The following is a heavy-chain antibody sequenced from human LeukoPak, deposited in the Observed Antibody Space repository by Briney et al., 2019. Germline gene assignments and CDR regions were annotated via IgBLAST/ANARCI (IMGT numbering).Heavy chain of an antibody. CDR3: AIEDLH. CDR2: INHSGST. CDR1: GFTFSSYE. V-gene: IGHV4-34*01. Sequence: PGGSLRLSCAASGFTFSSYEMNWVRQAPGKGLEWIGEINHSGSTNYNPSLKSRVTISVDTSKNQFSLKLSSVTAADTAVYYCAIEDLHWGQGTLVTVSS. J-gene: IGHJ4*02.